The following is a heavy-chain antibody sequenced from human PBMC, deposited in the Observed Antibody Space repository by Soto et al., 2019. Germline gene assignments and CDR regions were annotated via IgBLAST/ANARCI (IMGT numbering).Heavy chain of an antibody. J-gene: IGHJ6*02. CDR2: IYPGDSDT. CDR1: GYSFTSYW. CDR3: ARVRDYDFWSGYYPSHYYYYGMDV. Sequence: PGEPLKISCKGSGYSFTSYWIGWVRQMPGKGLEWMGIIYPGDSDTRYSPSFQGQVTISADKSISTAYLQWSSLKASDTAMYYCARVRDYDFWSGYYPSHYYYYGMDVWGQGTTVTVSS. D-gene: IGHD3-3*01. V-gene: IGHV5-51*01.